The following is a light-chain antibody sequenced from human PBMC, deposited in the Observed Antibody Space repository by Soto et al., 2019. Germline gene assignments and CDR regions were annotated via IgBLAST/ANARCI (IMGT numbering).Light chain of an antibody. J-gene: IGKJ1*01. CDR2: DAS. CDR1: QSISSW. Sequence: DIQMTQSPSTLSASVGDRVTITCRASQSISSWLAWYQQKPGTAPKPLIYDASSLESGVPSRFSGSGSGTEFTLTISSLQPDDFATYYCQQYNSYSRTFGQGTKVDIK. V-gene: IGKV1-5*01. CDR3: QQYNSYSRT.